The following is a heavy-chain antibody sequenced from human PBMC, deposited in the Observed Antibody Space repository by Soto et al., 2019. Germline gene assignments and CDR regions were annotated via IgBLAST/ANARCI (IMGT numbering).Heavy chain of an antibody. V-gene: IGHV3-33*01. CDR2: IWYDGSNK. CDR1: GFTFSSYG. CDR3: ARDDPIAAPDY. J-gene: IGHJ4*02. D-gene: IGHD6-13*01. Sequence: QVQLVESGGGVVQPGRSLRLSCAASGFTFSSYGMHWVRQAPGKGLEWVAVIWYDGSNKYYADSVKGRFTISRDNSKNTLYLQMNSLRAEDTAVYYCARDDPIAAPDYWGQGTLVTVSS.